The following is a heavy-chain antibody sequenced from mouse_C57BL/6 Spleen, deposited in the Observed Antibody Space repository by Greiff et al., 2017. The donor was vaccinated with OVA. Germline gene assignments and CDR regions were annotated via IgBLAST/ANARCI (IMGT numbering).Heavy chain of an antibody. V-gene: IGHV2-5*01. D-gene: IGHD4-1*01. CDR3: ANNWDPFYAMDY. CDR1: GFSLTSYG. CDR2: IWRGGST. J-gene: IGHJ4*01. Sequence: VQGVESGPGLVQPSQSLSITCTVSGFSLTSYGVHWVRQSPGKGLEWLGVIWRGGSTDYNAAFMSRLSITKDNSKSQVFFKMNSLQADDTAIYYCANNWDPFYAMDYWGQGTSVTVSS.